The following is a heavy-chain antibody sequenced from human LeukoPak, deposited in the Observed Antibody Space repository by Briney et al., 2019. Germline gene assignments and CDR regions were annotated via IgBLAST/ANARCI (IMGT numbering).Heavy chain of an antibody. CDR1: GFTFTNSA. V-gene: IGHV1-58*02. J-gene: IGHJ6*02. Sequence: SVKVSCKASGFTFTNSAMQWVRQARGQRLEWIGWIVGGSGNTNSAQKFQERVTITRDMSTSTAYMELSSLRSEDTAVYYCAATVHYCSGGSCYNYYYGMDVWGQGTTVTVSS. D-gene: IGHD2-15*01. CDR2: IVGGSGNT. CDR3: AATVHYCSGGSCYNYYYGMDV.